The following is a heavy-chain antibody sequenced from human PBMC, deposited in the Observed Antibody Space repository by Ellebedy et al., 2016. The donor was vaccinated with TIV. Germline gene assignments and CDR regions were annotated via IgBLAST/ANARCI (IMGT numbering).Heavy chain of an antibody. CDR1: GYTFTSYG. Sequence: ASVKVSCXASGYTFTSYGISWVRQAPGQGLEWMGWISAYNGNTNYAQKLQGRVTMTTDTSTSTAYMELRSLRSDDTAVYYCGRGSPVDRWFDPWGQGTLVTVSS. J-gene: IGHJ5*02. V-gene: IGHV1-18*01. D-gene: IGHD6-6*01. CDR3: GRGSPVDRWFDP. CDR2: ISAYNGNT.